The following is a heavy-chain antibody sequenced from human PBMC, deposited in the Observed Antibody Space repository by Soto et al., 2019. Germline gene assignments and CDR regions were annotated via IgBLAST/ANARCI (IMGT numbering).Heavy chain of an antibody. CDR3: VKDGFYSLQY. CDR1: GGAISLDF. V-gene: IGHV4-4*07. J-gene: IGHJ4*02. Sequence: PSETLSLTCNVLGGAISLDFWSWVRQPGGEGLEWIGRIYTTGSTNYNPSLRGRVAMSMDTSKNQFSLRLNSVTAADTAVYYCVKDGFYSLQYWGQGIPVTVSS. CDR2: IYTTGST. D-gene: IGHD2-21*01.